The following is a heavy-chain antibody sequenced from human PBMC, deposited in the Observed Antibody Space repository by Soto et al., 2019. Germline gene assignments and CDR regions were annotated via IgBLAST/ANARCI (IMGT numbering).Heavy chain of an antibody. V-gene: IGHV4-39*07. J-gene: IGHJ5*02. CDR3: ARALDGYCSGGSCYNWFDP. Sequence: SETLSLTCTVSGGSISSSSFHWGWIRQPPGKRLEWIGSIYYSGSTYYSPSLKSRVTISVDTSKNQFSLKLSSVTAADTAVYYCARALDGYCSGGSCYNWFDPWGQGTLVTVSS. D-gene: IGHD2-15*01. CDR1: GGSISSSSFH. CDR2: IYYSGST.